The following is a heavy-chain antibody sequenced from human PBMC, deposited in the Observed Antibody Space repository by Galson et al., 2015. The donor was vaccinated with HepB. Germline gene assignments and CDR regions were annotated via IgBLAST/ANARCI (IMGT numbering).Heavy chain of an antibody. CDR3: ARDGGGITMIVVVNHFDY. Sequence: SVKVSCKASGYTFTSYYMHWVRQAPGQGLEWMGIINPSGGSTSYAQKFQGRVTMTRDTSTSTVYMELSSLRSEDTAVYYCARDGGGITMIVVVNHFDYWGQGTLVTVSS. V-gene: IGHV1-46*01. CDR2: INPSGGST. CDR1: GYTFTSYY. J-gene: IGHJ4*02. D-gene: IGHD3-22*01.